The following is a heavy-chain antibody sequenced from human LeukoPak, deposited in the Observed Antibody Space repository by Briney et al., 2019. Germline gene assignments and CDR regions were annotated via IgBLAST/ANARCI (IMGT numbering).Heavy chain of an antibody. V-gene: IGHV4-39*07. Sequence: SETLSLTCTVSGGSFSSSSHYWGWIRQPPGKGLEWIGTINYSGSTYYNPSLKSRFTISVDTSKNQFSLKLSSVTAADTAVYYCARARQQVAVYYYMDVWGKGTTVTISS. CDR3: ARARQQVAVYYYMDV. CDR1: GGSFSSSSHY. D-gene: IGHD6-19*01. J-gene: IGHJ6*03. CDR2: INYSGST.